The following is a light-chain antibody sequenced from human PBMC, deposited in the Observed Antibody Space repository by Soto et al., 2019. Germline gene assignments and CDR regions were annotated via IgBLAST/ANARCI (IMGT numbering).Light chain of an antibody. CDR3: QQYNIWPRT. V-gene: IGKV1-5*01. Sequence: EIQITQNHYTLSASVGDRVIITCRASQSISSWLAWYQQKPGKAPKLLIYAASTLQSGVPSRFSGSGSGTEFTLTISSLQSENFAVYYCQQYNIWPRTFGQGTKVDI. CDR2: AAS. CDR1: QSISSW. J-gene: IGKJ1*01.